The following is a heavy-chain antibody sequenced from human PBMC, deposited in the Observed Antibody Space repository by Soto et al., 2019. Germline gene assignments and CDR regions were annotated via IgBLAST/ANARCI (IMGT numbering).Heavy chain of an antibody. CDR2: INPSGGST. CDR3: ASFVLVPAAIFDYYYGMDV. Sequence: ASMKVSCKESGYTFTSYYMHWVRQAPGQGPEWMGIINPSGGSTSYAQKFQGRVTMTRDTSTSTVYMELSSLRSEDTAVYYCASFVLVPAAIFDYYYGMDVWGQGTTVTVS. J-gene: IGHJ6*02. CDR1: GYTFTSYY. D-gene: IGHD2-2*02. V-gene: IGHV1-46*01.